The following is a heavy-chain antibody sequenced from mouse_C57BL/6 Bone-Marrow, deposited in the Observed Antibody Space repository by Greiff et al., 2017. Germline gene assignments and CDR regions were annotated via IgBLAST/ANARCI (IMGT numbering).Heavy chain of an antibody. J-gene: IGHJ2*01. CDR1: GYTFTSYG. CDR2: IYPRSGNT. D-gene: IGHD1-1*01. V-gene: IGHV1-81*01. Sequence: QVQLKQSGAELARPGASVKLSCKASGYTFTSYGISWVKQRTGQGLEWIGEIYPRSGNTYYNEKFKGKATLTADKSSSTAYMELRSLTSEDSAVYFCARGGIFTTVDYWGQGTTLTVSS. CDR3: ARGGIFTTVDY.